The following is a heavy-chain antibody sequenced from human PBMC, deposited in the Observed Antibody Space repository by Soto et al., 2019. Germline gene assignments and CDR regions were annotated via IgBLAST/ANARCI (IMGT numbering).Heavy chain of an antibody. D-gene: IGHD4-4*01. CDR2: ISSSGSTI. CDR1: GFTFSDYY. CDR3: ARDGGEGSNYVPGYYYYYMDV. J-gene: IGHJ6*03. V-gene: IGHV3-11*01. Sequence: QVQLVESGGGLVKPGGSLRLSCAASGFTFSDYYMSWIRQAPGKGLEWVSYISSSGSTIYYTDSVKGRFTISRDNAKNSLYLHMNSLRAEDTAVYYCARDGGEGSNYVPGYYYYYMDVWGKGTTVTVSS.